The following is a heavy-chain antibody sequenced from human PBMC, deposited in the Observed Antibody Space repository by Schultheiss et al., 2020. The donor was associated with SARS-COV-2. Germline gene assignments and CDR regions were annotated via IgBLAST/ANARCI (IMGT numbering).Heavy chain of an antibody. J-gene: IGHJ6*02. CDR3: AKAIKIFGVVITYYYYYGMDV. CDR1: GFTFSSYG. V-gene: IGHV3-48*04. CDR2: ISSSGSTI. Sequence: GGSLRLSCAASGFTFSSYGMHWVRQAPGKGLEWVSYISSSGSTIYYADSVKGRFTISRDNAKNSLYLQMNSLRAEDTAVYYCAKAIKIFGVVITYYYYYGMDVWGQGTTVTVSS. D-gene: IGHD3-3*01.